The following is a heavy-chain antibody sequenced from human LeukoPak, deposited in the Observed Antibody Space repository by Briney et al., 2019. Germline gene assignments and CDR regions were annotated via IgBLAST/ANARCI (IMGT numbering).Heavy chain of an antibody. CDR1: GFTFRNYY. D-gene: IGHD1-26*01. V-gene: IGHV3-11*01. Sequence: GGSLRLSCAASGFTFRNYYMSWIRQAPGKGLEWVSYISRGGNTIYYADSVKGRFTISRDNANNSLYLQMNSLRADDTAVYYCVSLAADIVGATVDDYWGQGTLVTISS. CDR2: ISRGGNTI. CDR3: VSLAADIVGATVDDY. J-gene: IGHJ4*02.